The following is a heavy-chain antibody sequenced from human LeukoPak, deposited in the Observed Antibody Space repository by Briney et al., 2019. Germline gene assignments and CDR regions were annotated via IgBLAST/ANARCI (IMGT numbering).Heavy chain of an antibody. CDR2: IYTGGST. V-gene: IGHV3-66*01. J-gene: IGHJ4*02. CDR3: AKDLVRGNIVATINFDY. Sequence: GGSLRLSCAASGFTVSSNYMSWVRQAPGKGLEWVSVIYTGGSTHYADSVKGRFTISRDSSKNTLHLQMNSLRAEDTAVYYCAKDLVRGNIVATINFDYWGQGTLVTVSS. CDR1: GFTVSSNY. D-gene: IGHD5-12*01.